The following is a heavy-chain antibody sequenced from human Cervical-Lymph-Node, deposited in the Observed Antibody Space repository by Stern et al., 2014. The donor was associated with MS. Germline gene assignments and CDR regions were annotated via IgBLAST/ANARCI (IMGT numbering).Heavy chain of an antibody. CDR2: ISGYSGKT. Sequence: DQLVESGAEVKKPGASVKVSCKASGYTFISYGITWVRQAPGQGLEWMGWISGYSGKTDYAQGFQGRVTLTTDTSTSTAYLEVRSLRSDDTAIYYCARAGADSTTHFDYWGQGTLVTVSS. V-gene: IGHV1-18*01. CDR1: GYTFISYG. D-gene: IGHD1-14*01. J-gene: IGHJ4*02. CDR3: ARAGADSTTHFDY.